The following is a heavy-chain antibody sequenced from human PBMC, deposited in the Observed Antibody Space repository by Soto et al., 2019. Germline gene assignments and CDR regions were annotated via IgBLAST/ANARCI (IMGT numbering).Heavy chain of an antibody. CDR3: MRSDGAY. Sequence: QVQLQESGTGLVKTSETLSLTCPVSGGSVSSGPYHWNWVRQPPGKGLEWIGHLSYSGTANYSPSLRGRVTMATDTSKNQFSLTLTSVTAADTAVYYCMRSDGAYWGQGTLVTVSP. CDR2: LSYSGTA. D-gene: IGHD2-21*01. J-gene: IGHJ4*02. V-gene: IGHV4-61*01. CDR1: GGSVSSGPYH.